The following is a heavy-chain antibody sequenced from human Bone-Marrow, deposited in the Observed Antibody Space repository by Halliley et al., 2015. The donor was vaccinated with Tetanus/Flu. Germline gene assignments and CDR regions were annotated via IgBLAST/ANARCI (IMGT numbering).Heavy chain of an antibody. CDR1: GFTFSSYS. Sequence: SLRLSCAASGFTFSSYSMNWVRQAPGKGLEWVSSISTTTYIYYADSVKGRFTISRDNAKNSVYLQMNSLRAEDTAAYYCARDLEQQLVDYWGQGTLVTVSS. D-gene: IGHD6-13*01. CDR3: ARDLEQQLVDY. CDR2: ISTTTYI. J-gene: IGHJ4*02. V-gene: IGHV3-21*01.